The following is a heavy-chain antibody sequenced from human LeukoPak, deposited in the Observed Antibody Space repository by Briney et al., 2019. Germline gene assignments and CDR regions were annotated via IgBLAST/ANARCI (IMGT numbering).Heavy chain of an antibody. CDR2: INHSGST. D-gene: IGHD5-18*01. J-gene: IGHJ4*02. V-gene: IGHV4-34*01. CDR1: GGSFSGYY. CDR3: ARQDGYSYGSPDY. Sequence: SETLSLTCAVYGGSFSGYYWSWIRQPPGKGLEWIGEINHSGSTNYNPSLESRVAISADTSKNQFSLRLSSVTAADTAVYYCARQDGYSYGSPDYWGQGTLVTVSS.